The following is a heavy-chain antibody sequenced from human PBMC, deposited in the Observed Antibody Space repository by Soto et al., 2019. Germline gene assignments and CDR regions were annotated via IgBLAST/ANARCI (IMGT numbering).Heavy chain of an antibody. J-gene: IGHJ5*02. CDR3: ARGVLPISSTSWFDP. V-gene: IGHV3-21*01. CDR2: ISRSSTYI. Sequence: EVQLVVSGGGLVNPRGSLSFSCVVSGFHFRTSNMNWVRQAPGKGLEWVSFISRSSTYIYYADSVKGRFTISRDDAENSLFLQMNSLRAEDTAVYYCARGVLPISSTSWFDPWGQGTLVTVSS. D-gene: IGHD3-16*01. CDR1: GFHFRTSN.